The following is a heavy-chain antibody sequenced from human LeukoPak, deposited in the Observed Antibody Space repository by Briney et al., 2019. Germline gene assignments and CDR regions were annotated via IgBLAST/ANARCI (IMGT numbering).Heavy chain of an antibody. V-gene: IGHV4-34*01. Sequence: PSETLSLTCAVYGGSFSGYYWSWIRQPPGKGLEWIGEINHSGSTNYNPSLRSRVTISVDTSKNQFSLKLSSVTAADTAVYYCARTVRGVKHYYYYYYMDVWGKGTTVTISS. CDR1: GGSFSGYY. D-gene: IGHD3-10*01. J-gene: IGHJ6*03. CDR2: INHSGST. CDR3: ARTVRGVKHYYYYYYMDV.